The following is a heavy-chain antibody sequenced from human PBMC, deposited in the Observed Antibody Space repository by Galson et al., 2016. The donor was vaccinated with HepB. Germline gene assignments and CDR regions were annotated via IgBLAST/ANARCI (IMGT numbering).Heavy chain of an antibody. CDR1: GFTFGDYA. J-gene: IGHJ6*02. CDR3: GRDDFWSGYSIYYYYYGMDF. D-gene: IGHD3-3*01. CDR2: IRSKAYGGTT. V-gene: IGHV3-49*03. Sequence: SLRLSCAASGFTFGDYAMSWFRQAPGKGLEWVGFIRSKAYGGTTEYAASVKGRFTISRDDSKSIAYLQMNSLKTEGTAVYYCGRDDFWSGYSIYYYYYGMDFWGQGTTVTVSS.